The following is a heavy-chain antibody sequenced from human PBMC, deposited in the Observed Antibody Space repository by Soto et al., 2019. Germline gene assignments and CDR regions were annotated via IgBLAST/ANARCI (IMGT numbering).Heavy chain of an antibody. J-gene: IGHJ5*02. V-gene: IGHV1-69*13. CDR3: AKVRPDSSGYSS. CDR2: IIPIFGTA. D-gene: IGHD3-22*01. Sequence: SVKVSCKASGGTFSSYAISWVRQAPGQGLEWMGGIIPIFGTANYAQKFQGRVTITADESTSTAYMELSSLRAEDTAVYYCAKVRPDSSGYSSWGQGTLVTVSS. CDR1: GGTFSSYA.